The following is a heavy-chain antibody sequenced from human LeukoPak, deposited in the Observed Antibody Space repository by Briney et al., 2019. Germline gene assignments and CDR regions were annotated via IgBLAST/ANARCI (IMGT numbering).Heavy chain of an antibody. CDR3: CRSSSSYSEDKGIDY. J-gene: IGHJ4*02. V-gene: IGHV3-11*04. D-gene: IGHD6-13*01. CDR1: GFTFSNAW. Sequence: GGSLRLSCAAAGFTFSNAWMSWVRQAPGKGLECVSYISSSGSTIYYADSVKGRFTISRDNAKNSLYLQMNSLRAEDTAVYYCCRSSSSYSEDKGIDYWRQGTLVAVSS. CDR2: ISSSGSTI.